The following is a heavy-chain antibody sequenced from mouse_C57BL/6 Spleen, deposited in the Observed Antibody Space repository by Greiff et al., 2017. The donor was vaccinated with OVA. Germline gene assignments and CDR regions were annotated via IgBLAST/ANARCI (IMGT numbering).Heavy chain of an antibody. V-gene: IGHV1-26*01. D-gene: IGHD1-1*01. CDR3: ARCLNYYGSEFAY. J-gene: IGHJ3*01. CDR2: INPNNGGT. Sequence: EVQLQQSGPELVKPGASVKISCKASGYTFTDYYMNWVKQSHGKSLEWIGDINPNNGGTSYNQKFKGKATLTVDKSSSTAYMELRSLTSEDSAVYYCARCLNYYGSEFAYWGQGTLVTVSA. CDR1: GYTFTDYY.